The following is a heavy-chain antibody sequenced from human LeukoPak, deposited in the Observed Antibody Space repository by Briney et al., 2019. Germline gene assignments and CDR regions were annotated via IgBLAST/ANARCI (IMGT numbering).Heavy chain of an antibody. CDR1: GFTFSSYS. CDR2: ISSSSSYI. V-gene: IGHV3-21*01. Sequence: PGGSLRLSCAASGFTFSSYSMNWVRQAPGKGLEWVSSISSSSSYIYYADSVKGRFTISRDNAKKSLYLQMNSLRAEDTAVYYCARDSFYGSGSYYFFWGQGTLVTVSS. D-gene: IGHD3-10*01. J-gene: IGHJ4*02. CDR3: ARDSFYGSGSYYFF.